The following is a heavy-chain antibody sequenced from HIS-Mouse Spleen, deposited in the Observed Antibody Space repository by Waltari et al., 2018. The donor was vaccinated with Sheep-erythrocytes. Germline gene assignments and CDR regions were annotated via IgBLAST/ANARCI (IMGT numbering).Heavy chain of an antibody. CDR1: VFTFSSYL. J-gene: IGHJ4*02. D-gene: IGHD1-1*01. CDR3: ARRNWPDY. CDR2: IKQDGSEK. Sequence: EVQLVESGGGLVQPGGSLRLSWAASVFTFSSYLMSWVRQAPGKGLEWVANIKQDGSEKYYVDSVKGRFTISRDNAKNSLYLQMNSLRAEDTAVYYCARRNWPDYWGQGTLVTVSS. V-gene: IGHV3-7*01.